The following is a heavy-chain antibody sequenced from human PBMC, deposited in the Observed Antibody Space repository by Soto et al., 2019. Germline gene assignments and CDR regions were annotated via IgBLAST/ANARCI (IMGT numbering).Heavy chain of an antibody. Sequence: QVQLVQSGAEVKKPGASVKVSCKASGYTFTGYSMHWVRQAPGQGLEWMGWINPNSGGTNYAQKFQGWVTMTRDTSISTAYMELSRLRSDDTAVYYCAREHRLYYDFWSGIPYYFDYWGQGTLVTVSS. D-gene: IGHD3-3*01. CDR1: GYTFTGYS. CDR2: INPNSGGT. CDR3: AREHRLYYDFWSGIPYYFDY. J-gene: IGHJ4*02. V-gene: IGHV1-2*04.